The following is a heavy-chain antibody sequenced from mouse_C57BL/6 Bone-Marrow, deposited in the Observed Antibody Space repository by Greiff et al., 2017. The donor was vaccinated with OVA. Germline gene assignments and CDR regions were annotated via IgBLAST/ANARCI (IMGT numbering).Heavy chain of an antibody. J-gene: IGHJ4*01. V-gene: IGHV1-15*01. CDR3: TRAYGSSYDYAMDY. CDR2: IDPETGGT. D-gene: IGHD1-1*01. CDR1: GYTFTDYE. Sequence: VKLMESGAELVRPGASVTLSCKASGYTFTDYEMHWVKQTPVHGLEWIGAIDPETGGTAYNQKFKGKAILTADQSSSTAYMELRSLTSEDSAVYYCTRAYGSSYDYAMDYWGQGTSVTVSS.